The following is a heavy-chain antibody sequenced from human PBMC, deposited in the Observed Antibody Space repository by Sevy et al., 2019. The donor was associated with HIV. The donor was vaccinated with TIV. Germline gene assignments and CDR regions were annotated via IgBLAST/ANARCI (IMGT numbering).Heavy chain of an antibody. CDR3: ATMVRGVMSGYYYYYGMDV. D-gene: IGHD3-10*01. CDR2: FDPEDGET. CDR1: GYTLTELS. Sequence: ASVKVSCKVSGYTLTELSMHWVRQAPGKGLEWMGGFDPEDGETIYAQKFQGGVTMTEDTSTDTAYMELSSLRSEDTAVYYCATMVRGVMSGYYYYYGMDVWGQGTTVTVSS. V-gene: IGHV1-24*01. J-gene: IGHJ6*02.